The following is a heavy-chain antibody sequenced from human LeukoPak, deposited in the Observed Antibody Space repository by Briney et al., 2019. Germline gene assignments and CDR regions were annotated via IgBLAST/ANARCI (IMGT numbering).Heavy chain of an antibody. CDR1: GFTLSTYA. CDR3: ARTRGGPIDY. CDR2: ISYDGTDT. D-gene: IGHD3-16*01. J-gene: IGHJ4*02. Sequence: GGSLRLSCAASGFTLSTYAMHWVRQAPGKGLEWVAVISYDGTDTYYADSVKGRFTISRDTSKNSLYLQMNSLRPEDTAVFYCARTRGGPIDYWGQGTLVTVSS. V-gene: IGHV3-30-3*01.